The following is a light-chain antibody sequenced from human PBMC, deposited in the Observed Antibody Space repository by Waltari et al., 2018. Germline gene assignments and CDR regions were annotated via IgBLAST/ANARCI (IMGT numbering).Light chain of an antibody. Sequence: IVLTQSPATLSLSPGQRATPSCRASQSASKYVAWYQQRPGQPPRLLIYDGSSRATGVPARFSGSGSGTEFTLTISSLQSEDLAVYYCQQYGAWPLTFGGGSKVEF. CDR3: QQYGAWPLT. CDR2: DGS. V-gene: IGKV3-15*01. CDR1: QSASKY. J-gene: IGKJ4*01.